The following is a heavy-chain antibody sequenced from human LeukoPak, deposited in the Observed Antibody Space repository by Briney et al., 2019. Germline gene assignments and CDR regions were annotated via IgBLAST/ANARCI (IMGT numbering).Heavy chain of an antibody. J-gene: IGHJ4*02. CDR1: GYSISSGYY. D-gene: IGHD3-3*01. Sequence: SETLSLTCAVSGYSISSGYYWGWIRQPPGKGLEWIGSIYHSGGTYYNPSLKSRVTISVDTSKNQFSLKLSSVTAADTAVYYCARQGASPLEWLTQPFDYWGQGTLVTVSS. CDR2: IYHSGGT. CDR3: ARQGASPLEWLTQPFDY. V-gene: IGHV4-38-2*01.